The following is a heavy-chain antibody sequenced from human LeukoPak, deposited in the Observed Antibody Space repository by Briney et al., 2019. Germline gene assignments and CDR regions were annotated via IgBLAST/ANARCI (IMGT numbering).Heavy chain of an antibody. V-gene: IGHV4-4*07. D-gene: IGHD3-10*01. Sequence: PSETLSLTCTVSGGSISSYYWSWIRQPAGKGLEWIGRIYTSGSTNYNPSLKSRVTMSVDTSKNQFSLKLSSVTAADTAVYYCARDVSVRFGELLVGWFDPWGQGTLVTVSS. CDR1: GGSISSYY. CDR2: IYTSGST. J-gene: IGHJ5*02. CDR3: ARDVSVRFGELLVGWFDP.